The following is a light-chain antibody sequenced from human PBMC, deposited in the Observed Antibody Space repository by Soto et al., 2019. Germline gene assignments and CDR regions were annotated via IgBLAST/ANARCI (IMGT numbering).Light chain of an antibody. V-gene: IGLV7-43*01. CDR1: TGAVTSGYY. Sequence: QTVVTQEPSLTVSPGGTVTLTCASSTGAVTSGYYPNWFQQKPGPAPRALIYITSNKHSWTPARCSGSLLGGKAALTLSGVQPEDEAEYYGLLYYGGGQAVFGGGTKLTVL. CDR3: LLYYGGGQAV. CDR2: ITS. J-gene: IGLJ2*01.